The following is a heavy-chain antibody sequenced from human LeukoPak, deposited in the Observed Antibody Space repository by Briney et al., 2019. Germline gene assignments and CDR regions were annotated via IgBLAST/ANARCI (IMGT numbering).Heavy chain of an antibody. J-gene: IGHJ4*01. CDR2: INHSGST. CDR3: ARQLPTAAANTRGYFEY. D-gene: IGHD2-2*01. CDR1: GGSFSGYY. Sequence: SETLSLTCAVYGGSFSGYYWSWIRQPPGKGLEWIAEINHSGSTNYNPSLKSRATMSVDTSKNQFSLKLTSVTAADAAMYYCARQLPTAAANTRGYFEYWGQGAVVTVSS. V-gene: IGHV4-34*01.